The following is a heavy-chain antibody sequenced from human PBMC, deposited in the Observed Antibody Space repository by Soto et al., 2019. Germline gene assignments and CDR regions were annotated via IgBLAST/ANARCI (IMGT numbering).Heavy chain of an antibody. J-gene: IGHJ6*02. CDR2: IIPIFGTA. Sequence: GASVKVSCKASGGTFSSYAISWVRQAPGQGLEWMGGIIPIFGTANYAQKFQGRVTITADESTSTAYMELSSLRSEDMAVYYCASTKQQLVRLYRRYYYYYGMDVWGQGTTVTVSS. CDR1: GGTFSSYA. CDR3: ASTKQQLVRLYRRYYYYYGMDV. D-gene: IGHD6-13*01. V-gene: IGHV1-69*13.